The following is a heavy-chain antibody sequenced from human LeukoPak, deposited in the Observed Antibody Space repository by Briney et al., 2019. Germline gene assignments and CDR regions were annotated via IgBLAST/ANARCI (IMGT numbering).Heavy chain of an antibody. CDR1: GGSISSGGYY. J-gene: IGHJ4*02. CDR2: IYYSGST. CDR3: ARVSGIAVAGKIDY. V-gene: IGHV4-61*08. D-gene: IGHD6-19*01. Sequence: SQTLSLTCTVSGGSISSGGYYWSWIRQHPGKGLEWIGYIYYSGSTNYNPSLKSRVTISVDTSKNQFSLKLSSVTAADTAVYYCARVSGIAVAGKIDYWGQGTLVTVSS.